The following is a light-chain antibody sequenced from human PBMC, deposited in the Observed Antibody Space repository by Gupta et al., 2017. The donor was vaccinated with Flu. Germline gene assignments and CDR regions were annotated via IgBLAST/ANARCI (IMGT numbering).Light chain of an antibody. CDR3: QSYDSSLSEWV. J-gene: IGLJ3*02. CDR2: GNT. CDR1: SSNIGAGYY. Sequence: IACTGSSSNIGAGYYVHWYQQVPGTAPKLLIDGNTNRPSGVPDRVSGSKSGTYASLAITGLQAEDEADYYCQSYDSSLSEWVFGGGTKLTVL. V-gene: IGLV1-40*01.